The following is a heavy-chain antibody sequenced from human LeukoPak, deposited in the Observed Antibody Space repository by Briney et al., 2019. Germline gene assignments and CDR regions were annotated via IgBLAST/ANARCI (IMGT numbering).Heavy chain of an antibody. D-gene: IGHD2-2*01. CDR3: ARDRSRFYY. J-gene: IGHJ4*02. CDR1: GLTFSSYW. V-gene: IGHV3-7*01. Sequence: GGSLRLSCAASGLTFSSYWMSWVRQAPGKGLEWVANMKEDGNEKYYVDSVKGRFTISRDNAKKLLYLQMNSLRAEDTAVYYCARDRSRFYYWGQGTLVTVSS. CDR2: MKEDGNEK.